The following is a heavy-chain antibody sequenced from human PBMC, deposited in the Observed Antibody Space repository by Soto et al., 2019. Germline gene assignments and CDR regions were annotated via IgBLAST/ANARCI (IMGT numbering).Heavy chain of an antibody. J-gene: IGHJ6*02. CDR3: AREDVSRGYYYYYGMDV. V-gene: IGHV3-21*01. CDR1: GFTFSSYS. D-gene: IGHD3-16*01. CDR2: ISSSSSYI. Sequence: GGSLRLSCAASGFTFSSYSMNWVRQAPGKGLEWVSSISSSSSYIYYADSVKGRFTISRDNAKNSLYLQMNSLRAEDTAVYYCAREDVSRGYYYYYGMDVWGQGTTVTVSS.